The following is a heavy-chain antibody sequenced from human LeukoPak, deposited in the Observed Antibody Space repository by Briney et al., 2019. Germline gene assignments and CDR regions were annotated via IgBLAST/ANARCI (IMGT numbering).Heavy chain of an antibody. D-gene: IGHD2-2*01. Sequence: SETLSLTCAVSGYTISNGYYWVWIRQPPGKGLEWIGRSYLSGSTYYNPSLKSRVTISMDTSNNQLSLNLSSVNATDTAVYYCARDAQDIVVVQRVGWFDPWGQGTLVTVSS. V-gene: IGHV4-38-2*02. CDR2: SYLSGST. J-gene: IGHJ5*02. CDR3: ARDAQDIVVVQRVGWFDP. CDR1: GYTISNGYY.